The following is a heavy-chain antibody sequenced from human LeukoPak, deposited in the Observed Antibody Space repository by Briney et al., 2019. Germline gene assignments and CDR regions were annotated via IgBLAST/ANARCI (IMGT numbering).Heavy chain of an antibody. CDR3: ARRPYGDYGSNHAFDI. CDR1: GYTFTSYD. D-gene: IGHD4-17*01. V-gene: IGHV1-8*03. Sequence: ASVKVSCTASGYTFTSYDINWVRQATGQGLEWMGWMNPNSGNTGYAQKFQGRVTITRNTSISTAYMELSSLRSEDTAVYYCARRPYGDYGSNHAFDIWGQGTMVTVSS. J-gene: IGHJ3*02. CDR2: MNPNSGNT.